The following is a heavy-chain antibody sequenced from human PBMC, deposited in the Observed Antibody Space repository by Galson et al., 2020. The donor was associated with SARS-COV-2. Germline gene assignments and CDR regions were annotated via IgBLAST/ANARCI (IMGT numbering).Heavy chain of an antibody. CDR3: ARVTQDSSGWWWFDP. CDR1: GFTFSSYG. CDR2: IWYDGSNK. V-gene: IGHV3-33*01. J-gene: IGHJ5*02. D-gene: IGHD3-22*01. Sequence: GGSLRISCAASGFTFSSYGMHWVRQAPGKGLEWVAVIWYDGSNKYYADSVKGRFTISRDNSKNTLYLQMNSLRAEDTAVYYCARVTQDSSGWWWFDPWGQGTLVTVSS.